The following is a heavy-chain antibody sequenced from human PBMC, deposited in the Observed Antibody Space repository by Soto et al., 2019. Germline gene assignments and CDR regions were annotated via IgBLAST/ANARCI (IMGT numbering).Heavy chain of an antibody. CDR2: ISSNGGST. J-gene: IGHJ3*02. D-gene: IGHD3-9*01. CDR1: GFTFSSYA. V-gene: IGHV3-64D*06. CDR3: VKDPLTVLRYFDWSHDAFDI. Sequence: PGGSLRLSFSASGFTFSSYAMHWVRQAPGKGLEYVSAISSNGGSTYYADSVKGRFTISRDNSKNTLYLQMSSLRAEDTAVYYCVKDPLTVLRYFDWSHDAFDIWGQGTMVTVSS.